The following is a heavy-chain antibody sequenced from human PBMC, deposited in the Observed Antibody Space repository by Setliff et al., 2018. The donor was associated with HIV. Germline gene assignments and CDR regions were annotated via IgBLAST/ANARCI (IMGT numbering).Heavy chain of an antibody. CDR1: GASITSHY. J-gene: IGHJ4*02. D-gene: IGHD4-17*01. CDR2: IYSTGST. Sequence: NPSETLSLTCTVSGASITSHYWSWIRQSPGRELEWIGYIYSTGSTNYNPSLQSRVSISMDASKNKFPLKVTSVTSADTAVYYCAKGAGFYGDYTFDHWGQGRQVTVSS. V-gene: IGHV4-59*11. CDR3: AKGAGFYGDYTFDH.